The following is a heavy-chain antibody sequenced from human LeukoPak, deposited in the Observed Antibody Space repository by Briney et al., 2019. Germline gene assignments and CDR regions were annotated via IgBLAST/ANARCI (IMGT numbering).Heavy chain of an antibody. Sequence: PGRSLRLSCAASGFTLDDYVMHWVRQAPGKGLEWVSGISWNSGSIGYADSVKGRFTISRDNAKNSLYLQMNSLRPEDTALYYCAKGVAYGQYYFDYWGQGTLVTVSS. J-gene: IGHJ4*02. CDR1: GFTLDDYV. D-gene: IGHD3-10*01. CDR2: ISWNSGSI. V-gene: IGHV3-9*01. CDR3: AKGVAYGQYYFDY.